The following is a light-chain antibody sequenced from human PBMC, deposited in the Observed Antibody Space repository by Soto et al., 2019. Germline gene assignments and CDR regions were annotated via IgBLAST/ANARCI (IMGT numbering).Light chain of an antibody. CDR1: HCITNNY. CDR2: GAS. Sequence: EIVLTQSPGTLSFSPGERATLSSRESHCITNNYLAWYQQKAGQVPRLLFYGASTSPTGIPDRFSGSGSGTDFTLTITRLEPDDFAVYYCQHYGSSPRTFGQGTKVDIK. CDR3: QHYGSSPRT. V-gene: IGKV3-20*01. J-gene: IGKJ1*01.